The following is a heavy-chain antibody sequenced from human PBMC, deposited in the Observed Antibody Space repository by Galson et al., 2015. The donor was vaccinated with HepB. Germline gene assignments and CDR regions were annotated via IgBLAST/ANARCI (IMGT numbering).Heavy chain of an antibody. Sequence: SVKVSCKASGYTFTSYGISWVRQAPGQGLEWMGWIGAYHGNTNYAQKLQGRVTMTTDTSTSTAYMELRSLRSDDTAVYYCARDDSRIPPRYCSSTSCPPVGVTTSFDYWGQGTLVTVSS. CDR3: ARDDSRIPPRYCSSTSCPPVGVTTSFDY. J-gene: IGHJ4*02. CDR1: GYTFTSYG. D-gene: IGHD2-2*01. V-gene: IGHV1-18*01. CDR2: IGAYHGNT.